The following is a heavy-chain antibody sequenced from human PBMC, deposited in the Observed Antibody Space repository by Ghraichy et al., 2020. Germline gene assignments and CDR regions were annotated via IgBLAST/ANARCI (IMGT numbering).Heavy chain of an antibody. Sequence: GESLNISCAASGFSFSSYSMNWVRQAPGKGLEWVSTISSSSSYIYYAESVKGRFTISRDNAKNSLFLQMNSLRAEDTAVYYCARDLGSYGQKSYFDYWGQGTLVTVSS. CDR2: ISSSSSYI. D-gene: IGHD5-18*01. CDR1: GFSFSSYS. J-gene: IGHJ4*02. CDR3: ARDLGSYGQKSYFDY. V-gene: IGHV3-21*01.